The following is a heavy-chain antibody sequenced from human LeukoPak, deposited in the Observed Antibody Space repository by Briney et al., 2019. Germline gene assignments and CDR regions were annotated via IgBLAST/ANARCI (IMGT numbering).Heavy chain of an antibody. CDR2: IRYDGCNK. CDR3: ASHHTTPN. CDR1: GFTFSSYG. J-gene: IGHJ4*02. Sequence: GGSLRLSCAASGFTFSSYGMHWVRQAPGKGLEWVAFIRYDGCNKYYADSVKGRFTISRDNSKNTLYLQMNSLRAEDTAVYYCASHHTTPNWGQGTLVTVSS. V-gene: IGHV3-30*02. D-gene: IGHD2-15*01.